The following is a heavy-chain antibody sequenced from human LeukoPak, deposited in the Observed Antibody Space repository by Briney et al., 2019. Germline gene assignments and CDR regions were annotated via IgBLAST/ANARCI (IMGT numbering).Heavy chain of an antibody. CDR3: ARDRDGYNIAFDI. D-gene: IGHD5-24*01. CDR1: GFTFSSYS. J-gene: IGHJ4*02. Sequence: GGSLRLSCAASGFTFSSYSMNWVRQAPGKGLEWVSSISSSSSYIYYADSVKGRFTISRDNAKNSLYLQMNSLRAEDTAVYYCARDRDGYNIAFDIWGQGTLVTVSS. CDR2: ISSSSSYI. V-gene: IGHV3-21*01.